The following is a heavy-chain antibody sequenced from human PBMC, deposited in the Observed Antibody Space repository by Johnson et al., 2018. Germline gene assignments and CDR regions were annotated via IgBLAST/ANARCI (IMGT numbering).Heavy chain of an antibody. D-gene: IGHD1-26*01. CDR3: AKEGGIVGATTTHFDY. Sequence: EVQLVESGGGLVQPGGSLRLSCAASGFTFSSYAINWVRQAPGKGLEWVSHISGSGGTTYYADSVKGRFTISRDNSKNTLYLQMNSLRAEDTAVYYCAKEGGIVGATTTHFDYWGQGTLVTVSS. J-gene: IGHJ4*02. V-gene: IGHV3-23*04. CDR2: ISGSGGTT. CDR1: GFTFSSYA.